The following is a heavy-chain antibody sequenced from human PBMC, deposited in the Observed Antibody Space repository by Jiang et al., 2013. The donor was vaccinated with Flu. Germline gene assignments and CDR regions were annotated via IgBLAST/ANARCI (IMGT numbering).Heavy chain of an antibody. D-gene: IGHD5-18*01. CDR3: ASLPGYGYSVDYYNGMDV. Sequence: KPSETLSLTCTVSGGSISSSSYYWGWIRQPPGKGLEWIGSINYSGSTYYNPSLKSRVTISVDTSKNQFSLKLSSVTAADTAVHYCASLPGYGYSVDYYNGMDVWGQGTTVTVSS. CDR2: INYSGST. V-gene: IGHV4-39*01. CDR1: GGSISSSSYY. J-gene: IGHJ6*02.